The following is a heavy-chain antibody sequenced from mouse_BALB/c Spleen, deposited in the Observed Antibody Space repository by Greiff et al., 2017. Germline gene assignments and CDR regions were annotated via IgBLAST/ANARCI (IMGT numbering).Heavy chain of an antibody. CDR1: GFTFSSFG. Sequence: EVKLVESGGGLVQPGGSRKLSCAASGFTFSSFGMHWVRQAPEKGLEWVAYISSGSSTIYYADTVKGRFTISRDNPKNTLFLQMTSLRSEDTAMYYCVRDDYYAMDYWGQGTSVTVSS. CDR2: ISSGSSTI. V-gene: IGHV5-17*02. CDR3: VRDDYYAMDY. J-gene: IGHJ4*01.